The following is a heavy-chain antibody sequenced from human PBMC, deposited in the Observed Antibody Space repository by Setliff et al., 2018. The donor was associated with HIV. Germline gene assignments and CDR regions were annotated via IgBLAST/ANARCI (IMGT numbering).Heavy chain of an antibody. D-gene: IGHD3-3*01. CDR1: GGSISSGGYY. Sequence: SETLSLTCTVSGGSISSGGYYWSWIRQQPGKGLEWIGYIYYSGSTYYNPSLKSRVTISVDTSKNQFSLKLSSVTAAATAVYYCAREAESFGVVMRGYYFDYWGQGTLVTVSS. J-gene: IGHJ4*02. CDR3: AREAESFGVVMRGYYFDY. CDR2: IYYSGST. V-gene: IGHV4-31*03.